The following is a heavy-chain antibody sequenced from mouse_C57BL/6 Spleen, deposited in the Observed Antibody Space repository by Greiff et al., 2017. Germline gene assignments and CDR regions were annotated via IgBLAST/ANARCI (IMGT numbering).Heavy chain of an antibody. V-gene: IGHV1-69*01. CDR2: IDPSDSYT. CDR3: ARSAGSSYWFAY. Sequence: QVQLKQPGAELVMPGASVKLSCKASGYTFTSYWMHWVKQRPGQGLEWIGAIDPSDSYTNYNQKFKGKSTLTVDKSSSTAYMQLSSLTSEDSAVYYCARSAGSSYWFAYWGQGTLVTVSA. D-gene: IGHD1-1*01. CDR1: GYTFTSYW. J-gene: IGHJ3*01.